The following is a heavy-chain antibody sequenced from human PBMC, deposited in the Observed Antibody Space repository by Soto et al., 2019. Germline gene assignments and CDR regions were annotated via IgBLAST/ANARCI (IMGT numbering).Heavy chain of an antibody. CDR1: GGAVSSGSYY. J-gene: IGHJ5*02. V-gene: IGHV4-61*01. D-gene: IGHD6-13*01. CDR2: IYYNGNT. Sequence: QVQLQESGPGLVQPSETLSLTCTVSGGAVSSGSYYWSWIRQPPGKGLEWIGFIYYNGNTNHNPSLKSRVTTSIDPSTHQFPLKLRSVPSAHTAVYYCARGAAGTFDWFDPWGQGTLVTGSS. CDR3: ARGAAGTFDWFDP.